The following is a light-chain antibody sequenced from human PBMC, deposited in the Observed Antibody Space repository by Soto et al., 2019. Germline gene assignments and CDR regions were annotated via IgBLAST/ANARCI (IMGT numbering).Light chain of an antibody. Sequence: DIQMTQSPSTLSASVGDTVTITCRASQGVSDSLAWYQVKPGEAPKLLIFDVSNLETGVPSRFSGSGSWTEFSLTIRGLQPDDFATYYCQQYDYSRTFGQGTKVDIK. CDR2: DVS. CDR3: QQYDYSRT. J-gene: IGKJ1*01. CDR1: QGVSDS. V-gene: IGKV1-5*01.